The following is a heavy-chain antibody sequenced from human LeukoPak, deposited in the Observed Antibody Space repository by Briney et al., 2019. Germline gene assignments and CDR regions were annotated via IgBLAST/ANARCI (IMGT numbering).Heavy chain of an antibody. V-gene: IGHV4-4*07. D-gene: IGHD3-10*01. J-gene: IGHJ5*02. Sequence: PSETLSLTCTVSGGSISSYYWSWIRQPAGKGLEWTGRIYTSGSTNYNPSLKSRVTMSVDTSKNQFSLKLSSVTAADTAVYYCARTIVGVMYYNNWFDPWGQGTLVTVSS. CDR1: GGSISSYY. CDR2: IYTSGST. CDR3: ARTIVGVMYYNNWFDP.